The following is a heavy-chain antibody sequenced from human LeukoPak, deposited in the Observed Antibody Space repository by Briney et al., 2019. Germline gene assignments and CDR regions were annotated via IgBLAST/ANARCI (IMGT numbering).Heavy chain of an antibody. CDR2: ISGSGGST. J-gene: IGHJ4*02. D-gene: IGHD3-22*01. Sequence: PGGSLRLSCAASGFTFSSYAMSWVRQAPGKGLEWVSAISGSGGSTYYADSVKGRFTISRDNSKNTLYLQMNSLGAEDTAVYYCAKDGGRQYYYDSSGYYYWGQGTLVTVSS. V-gene: IGHV3-23*01. CDR1: GFTFSSYA. CDR3: AKDGGRQYYYDSSGYYY.